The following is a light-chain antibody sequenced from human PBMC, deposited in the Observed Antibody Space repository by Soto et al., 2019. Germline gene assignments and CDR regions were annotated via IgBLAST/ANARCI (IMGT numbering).Light chain of an antibody. V-gene: IGKV1-39*01. CDR2: AAS. Sequence: DIQLTHSPSSLSASVGDRVTITCRASQSIANYLNWYQQKPGRAPKLLIFAASSLQSGVPSRLSGSGSGTDFTLTISSLQPEDFATYYCQQSFSYPLTFGRGTKVDIK. J-gene: IGKJ4*02. CDR3: QQSFSYPLT. CDR1: QSIANY.